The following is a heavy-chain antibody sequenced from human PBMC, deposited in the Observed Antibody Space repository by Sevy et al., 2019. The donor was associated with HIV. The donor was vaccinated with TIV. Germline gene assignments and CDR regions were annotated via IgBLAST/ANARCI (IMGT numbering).Heavy chain of an antibody. CDR1: GGSISSGDYY. D-gene: IGHD6-13*01. Sequence: SETLSLTCTVSGGSISSGDYYWSWIRQPPGKGLEWIGYIYYSGSTYYNPSLKSRVTISVDTSKNQFSLKLSSVTAADTAVYYCARAHGGVGEQLVLDYWGQGTLVTVSS. V-gene: IGHV4-30-4*01. CDR3: ARAHGGVGEQLVLDY. J-gene: IGHJ4*02. CDR2: IYYSGST.